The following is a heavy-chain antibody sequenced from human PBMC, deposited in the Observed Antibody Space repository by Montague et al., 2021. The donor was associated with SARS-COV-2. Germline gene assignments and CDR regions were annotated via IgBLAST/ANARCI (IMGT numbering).Heavy chain of an antibody. CDR3: GRDSVSYGLDV. V-gene: IGHV4-61*09. CDR2: INNSGPT. Sequence: TLSLTCRVSGASIDTGNHYWTWIRQSAGQGLEWIGNINNSGPTNYNPSLKSPVTISLDRAKNHFSLLLSSVTAADTATYYCGRDSVSYGLDVWGQGTTVTVSS. J-gene: IGHJ6*02. CDR1: GASIDTGNHY. D-gene: IGHD3-16*01.